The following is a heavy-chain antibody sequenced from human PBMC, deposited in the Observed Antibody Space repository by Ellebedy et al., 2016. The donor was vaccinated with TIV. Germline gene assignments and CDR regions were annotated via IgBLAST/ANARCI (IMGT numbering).Heavy chain of an antibody. Sequence: GESLKISXAASGFTFSFYSMNWVRQAPGKGLEWVSSISSSSSYIYQADSVKGRFTISRDNAKNSLYLQMNSLRAEDTAVYYCVRILRGCSSTSCYGMDVWGQGTTVTVSS. CDR2: ISSSSSYI. V-gene: IGHV3-21*01. D-gene: IGHD2-2*01. CDR1: GFTFSFYS. CDR3: VRILRGCSSTSCYGMDV. J-gene: IGHJ6*02.